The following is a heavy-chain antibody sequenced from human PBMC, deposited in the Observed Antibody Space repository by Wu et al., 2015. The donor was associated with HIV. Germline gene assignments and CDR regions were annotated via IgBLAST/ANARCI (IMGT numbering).Heavy chain of an antibody. Sequence: QVQLVQSGAEVKKPGASVKVSCKASGYTFTSYDINWVRQATGQGLEWMGWMNPNSGNTGYAQKFQGRVTITADESTSTAYMELSSLRSEDTAVYYCARGITPLWYYYYYMDVWGKGPRSPSP. CDR1: GYTFTSYD. J-gene: IGHJ6*03. V-gene: IGHV1-8*03. CDR2: MNPNSGNT. D-gene: IGHD3-10*01. CDR3: ARGITPLWYYYYYMDV.